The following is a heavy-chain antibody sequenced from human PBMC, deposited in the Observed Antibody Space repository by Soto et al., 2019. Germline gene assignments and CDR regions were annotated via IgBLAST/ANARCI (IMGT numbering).Heavy chain of an antibody. J-gene: IGHJ5*02. Sequence: QVQLVQSGAEVKKPGASVKVSCKASGYTFTSYDINWVRQATGQGLEWMGWMNPNSGNTGYAQKFQGRVTMTRNTSIRTAYMELGSLRSEDTAVYYCAGSAPRVNWFDPWGQGTLVTVSS. V-gene: IGHV1-8*01. CDR3: AGSAPRVNWFDP. CDR1: GYTFTSYD. CDR2: MNPNSGNT.